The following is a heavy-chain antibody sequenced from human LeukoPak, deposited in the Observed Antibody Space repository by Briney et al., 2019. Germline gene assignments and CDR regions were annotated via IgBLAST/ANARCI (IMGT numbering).Heavy chain of an antibody. D-gene: IGHD3-10*01. V-gene: IGHV4-4*07. Sequence: ASETLSLTCTVSGGSISSYYWSWIRQPAGKGLEWIGRIYTSGSTNYNPSLKSRVTISVDTSKNQFSLKLSSVTAADTAVYYCARNARLLWFGELLSPNAFDIWGQGTMVTVSS. CDR3: ARNARLLWFGELLSPNAFDI. CDR1: GGSISSYY. J-gene: IGHJ3*02. CDR2: IYTSGST.